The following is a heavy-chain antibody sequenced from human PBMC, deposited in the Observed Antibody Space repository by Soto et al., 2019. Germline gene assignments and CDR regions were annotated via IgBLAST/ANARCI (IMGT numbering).Heavy chain of an antibody. Sequence: PGGSLRLSCAASGFIFSNYWMHWVRQAPGKGLVWVSRINTDGRETNYADSVKGRFTVSRDNAKNTQFLQMNSLRVEDTAVYYCARDGEGYWGQGTLVTVSS. CDR1: GFIFSNYW. D-gene: IGHD2-21*01. CDR2: INTDGRET. J-gene: IGHJ4*02. CDR3: ARDGEGY. V-gene: IGHV3-74*01.